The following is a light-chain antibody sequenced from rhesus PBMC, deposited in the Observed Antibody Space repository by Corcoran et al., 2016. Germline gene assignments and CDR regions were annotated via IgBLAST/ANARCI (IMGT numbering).Light chain of an antibody. J-gene: IGKJ3*01. CDR3: QHSYGTPFT. CDR1: ANVNNY. CDR2: AAS. Sequence: DIQMTQSPSSLSASVGDRVTITCRASANVNNYLHWYQQKPGKAPKLLIYAASTLQSLVPSRFSGSGSGTDSTFTISSLQPEDVATYYCQHSYGTPFTFGPGTKLDIK. V-gene: IGKV1-74*01.